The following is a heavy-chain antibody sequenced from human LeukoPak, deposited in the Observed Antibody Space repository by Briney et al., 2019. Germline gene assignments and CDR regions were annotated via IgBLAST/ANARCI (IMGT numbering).Heavy chain of an antibody. V-gene: IGHV3-7*01. CDR2: IKQDGSAE. J-gene: IGHJ5*02. CDR3: ARYSDSSGWFDP. D-gene: IGHD6-6*01. CDR1: GFTFSNYW. Sequence: GGSLRLSCAASGFTFSNYWMSWVRQAPGKGLEGVANIKQDGSAENYVDSVKGRFTISRDNAKNSLYLQMNSLRAGDTAVYYCARYSDSSGWFDPWGQGTLVTVSS.